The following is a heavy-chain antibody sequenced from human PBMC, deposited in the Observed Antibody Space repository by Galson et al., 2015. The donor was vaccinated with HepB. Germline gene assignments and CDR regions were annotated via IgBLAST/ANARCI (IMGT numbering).Heavy chain of an antibody. CDR2: IWSDGTNK. CDR1: GFTFRIHG. V-gene: IGHV3-30*02. D-gene: IGHD6-19*01. CDR3: AKDPYLYHALAGNMAGFDY. Sequence: SLRLSCAASGFTFRIHGMNWVRQAPGKGLEWVASIWSDGTNKYYADSVKGRFIISRDNSKNMVYLQLNSLRTEDTALYYCAKDPYLYHALAGNMAGFDYWGQGALGTVSS. J-gene: IGHJ4*02.